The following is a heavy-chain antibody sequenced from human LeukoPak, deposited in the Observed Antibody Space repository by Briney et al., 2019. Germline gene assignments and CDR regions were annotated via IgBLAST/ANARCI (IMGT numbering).Heavy chain of an antibody. CDR3: ARDNGYSYGYLNWFDP. D-gene: IGHD5-18*01. CDR2: ISPGGDII. CDR1: GFIFSDYH. Sequence: GGSLRLSCAASGFIFSDYHMNWIRQAPGKGLEWVSYISPGGDIIYFADYVKGRFTISRDNAKNSLFLQMNSLRAEDTAVYYCARDNGYSYGYLNWFDPWGQGTLVTVSS. V-gene: IGHV3-11*04. J-gene: IGHJ5*02.